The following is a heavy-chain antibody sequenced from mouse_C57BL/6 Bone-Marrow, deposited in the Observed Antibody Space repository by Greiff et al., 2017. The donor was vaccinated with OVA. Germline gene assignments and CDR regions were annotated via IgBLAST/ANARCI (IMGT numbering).Heavy chain of an antibody. D-gene: IGHD2-4*01. Sequence: EVKLVESGGGLVQPGGSLKLSCAASGFTFSDYYMYWVRQTPEKRLEWVAYISNGGGSTYYPDTVKGRFTISRDNAKNTLYLQMSRLKSEDTAMYYCAGDYGFANWGQGTLVTVSA. CDR1: GFTFSDYY. V-gene: IGHV5-12*01. CDR2: ISNGGGST. J-gene: IGHJ3*01. CDR3: AGDYGFAN.